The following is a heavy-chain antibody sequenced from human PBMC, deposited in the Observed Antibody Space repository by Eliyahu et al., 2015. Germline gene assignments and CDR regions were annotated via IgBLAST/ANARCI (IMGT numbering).Heavy chain of an antibody. CDR1: XGXXSXYX. CDR2: VSYGVST. D-gene: IGHD4-11*01. Sequence: QLQLQESGPGLVKPSETLSLTCTVXXGXXSXYXXTWIRQXPGQGLEWIGHVSYGVSTDYHPSLKSRATISVDTSKNQFSLNLSAVTAADSAVYYCARVPPTTGPYYFNAMDVWGQGTTVTVSS. CDR3: ARVPPTTGPYYFNAMDV. J-gene: IGHJ6*02. V-gene: IGHV4-59*01.